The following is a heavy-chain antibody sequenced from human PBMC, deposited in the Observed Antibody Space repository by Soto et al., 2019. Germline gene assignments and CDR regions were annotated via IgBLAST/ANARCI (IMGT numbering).Heavy chain of an antibody. V-gene: IGHV6-1*01. J-gene: IGHJ4*02. CDR2: TYYRSKWYN. Sequence: SQTLSLTCAISGDSVSSNSAAWNWIRQSPSRGLEWLGRTYYRSKWYNDYAVSVKSRITINPDTSKNQFSLQLNSVTPEDTSVYYCARGIYMAVAGLQIDYWGQGTLVTVSS. CDR3: ARGIYMAVAGLQIDY. CDR1: GDSVSSNSAA. D-gene: IGHD6-19*01.